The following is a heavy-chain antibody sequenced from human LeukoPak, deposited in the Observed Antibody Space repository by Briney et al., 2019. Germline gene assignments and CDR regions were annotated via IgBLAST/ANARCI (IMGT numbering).Heavy chain of an antibody. Sequence: GGSLRLSCAASGFTFSSYWMSWVRQAPGKGLEWVANIKQDGSEKYYVDSVKGRFTISRDNAKNSLYLQMNSLRAEDTAVYYCARDFLTYYYDSSGYSRYFDYWGQGTLVTVSS. J-gene: IGHJ4*02. V-gene: IGHV3-7*01. CDR2: IKQDGSEK. CDR3: ARDFLTYYYDSSGYSRYFDY. CDR1: GFTFSSYW. D-gene: IGHD3-22*01.